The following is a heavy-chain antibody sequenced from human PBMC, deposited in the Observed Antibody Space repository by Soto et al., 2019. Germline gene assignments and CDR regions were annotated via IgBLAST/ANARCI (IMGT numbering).Heavy chain of an antibody. J-gene: IGHJ5*02. D-gene: IGHD2-2*01. V-gene: IGHV4-4*02. CDR2: IFHSGNT. Sequence: QVQLQESGPGLVKPSGTLSLTCAVSGDSISSSNWWSWVRQPPGKGLEWIGEIFHSGNTNYNPSLKSRVTISVDKSKNQFSLKLTSVTAADTAVYYCARYFCSSTSCPNWFDPWGQGTLVTVSS. CDR3: ARYFCSSTSCPNWFDP. CDR1: GDSISSSNW.